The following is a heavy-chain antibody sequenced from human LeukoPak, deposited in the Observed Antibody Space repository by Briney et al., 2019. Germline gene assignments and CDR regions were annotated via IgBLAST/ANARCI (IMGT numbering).Heavy chain of an antibody. V-gene: IGHV1-8*01. D-gene: IGHD3-10*01. CDR3: ARGRRGSGKYYFDY. J-gene: IGHJ4*02. CDR1: GYTFTSYD. CDR2: MNPNSGNT. Sequence: ASVKVSCKASGYTFTSYDINWVRQATGQGLEWMGWMNPNSGNTGYAQKFQGRVTMTRNTSISTAYMELSSLGSEDTAVYYCARGRRGSGKYYFDYWGQGTLVTVSS.